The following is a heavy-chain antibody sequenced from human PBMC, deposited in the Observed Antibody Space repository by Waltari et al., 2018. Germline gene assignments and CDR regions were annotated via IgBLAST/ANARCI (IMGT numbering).Heavy chain of an antibody. J-gene: IGHJ6*02. Sequence: QVQLQESGPGLVKPSETLSLTCTVSGGSISSYYWSWIRQPAGKGLEWIGRIYTSGSTNYNPSLKSRVTMSVDTSKNQFSRKLSSVTAADTAVYYCARDWGHIAVAGYYYYGMDVWGQGTTVTVSS. CDR3: ARDWGHIAVAGYYYYGMDV. V-gene: IGHV4-4*07. CDR2: IYTSGST. D-gene: IGHD6-19*01. CDR1: GGSISSYY.